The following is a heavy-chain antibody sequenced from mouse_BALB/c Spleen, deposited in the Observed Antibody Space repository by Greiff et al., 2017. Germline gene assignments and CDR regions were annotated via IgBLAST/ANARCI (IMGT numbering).Heavy chain of an antibody. D-gene: IGHD2-10*01. CDR2: IWSGGST. J-gene: IGHJ1*01. CDR3: ASKAYYGNYGAYFDV. CDR1: GFSLTSYG. Sequence: QVQLQQSGPGLVQPSQSLSITCTVSGFSLTSYGVHWVRQSPGKGLEWLGVIWSGGSTDYNAAFISRLSISKDNSKSQVFFKMNSLQANDTAIYYCASKAYYGNYGAYFDVWGAGTTVTVSS. V-gene: IGHV2-2*02.